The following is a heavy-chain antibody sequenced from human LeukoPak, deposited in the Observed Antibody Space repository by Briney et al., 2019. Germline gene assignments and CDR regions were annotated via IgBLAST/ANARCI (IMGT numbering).Heavy chain of an antibody. V-gene: IGHV4-59*12. J-gene: IGHJ4*02. Sequence: SETLSLTCSVSGGSLDPYYWSWIRQPPGKGLEWIGYFFYSGSTNYNPSFKSRVIISIDTAKNQISLSLSSVTAADTAVYYCARRAGGYSHPYDYWGQGILVTVSS. CDR1: GGSLDPYY. CDR2: FFYSGST. CDR3: ARRAGGYSHPYDY. D-gene: IGHD4-23*01.